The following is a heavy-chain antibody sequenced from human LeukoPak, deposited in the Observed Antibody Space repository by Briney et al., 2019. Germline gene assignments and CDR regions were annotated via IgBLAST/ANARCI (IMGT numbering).Heavy chain of an antibody. Sequence: ASVKVSCKASGYTFTSYGISWVRQAPGQGLEWMGWISAYNGNTNYAQKLQGRVTMTTDTSTSTAYMELRSLRSDDTAVYYCARTMSQGIAVAATFDYWGQGTLVTVSS. CDR2: ISAYNGNT. J-gene: IGHJ4*02. CDR1: GYTFTSYG. V-gene: IGHV1-18*01. D-gene: IGHD6-19*01. CDR3: ARTMSQGIAVAATFDY.